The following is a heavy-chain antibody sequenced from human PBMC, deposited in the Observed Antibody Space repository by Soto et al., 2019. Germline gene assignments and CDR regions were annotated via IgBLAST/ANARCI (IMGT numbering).Heavy chain of an antibody. CDR1: EFTFSSYG. CDR3: AREDSSGYYNQNHIDY. CDR2: ISYDGSNK. Sequence: HPGGSLRLSCAASEFTFSSYGMHWVRPAPGKGLEWVAVISYDGSNKYYADSVKGRFTISRDNSKNTLYLQMNSLRAEDTAVYYCAREDSSGYYNQNHIDYWGQGTLVTVSS. D-gene: IGHD3-22*01. J-gene: IGHJ4*02. V-gene: IGHV3-30*03.